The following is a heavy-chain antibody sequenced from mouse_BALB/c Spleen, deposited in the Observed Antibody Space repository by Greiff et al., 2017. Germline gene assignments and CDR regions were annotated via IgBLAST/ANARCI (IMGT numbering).Heavy chain of an antibody. CDR3: ARAYYGPDYAMDY. CDR2: INPGSGGT. V-gene: IGHV1-54*01. CDR1: GYAFTNYL. J-gene: IGHJ4*01. D-gene: IGHD1-2*01. Sequence: QVQLKESGAELVRPGTSVKVSCKASGYAFTNYLIEWVKQRPGQGLEWIGVINPGSGGTNYNEKFKGKATLTADKSSSTAYMQLSSLTSDDSAVYFCARAYYGPDYAMDYWGQGTSVTVSS.